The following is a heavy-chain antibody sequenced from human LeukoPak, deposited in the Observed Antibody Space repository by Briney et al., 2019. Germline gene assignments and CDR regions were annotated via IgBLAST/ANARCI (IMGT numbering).Heavy chain of an antibody. Sequence: PSETLSLTCTVSGGSISSYYWSWIRQPAGKGLEWIGRIYTSGSTNYNPSLKSRVTMSVDTSKNQFSLKLSSVTAADTAVYYCARRYSSSWYTLFDYWGQGTLVTVSS. D-gene: IGHD6-13*01. CDR2: IYTSGST. CDR1: GGSISSYY. CDR3: ARRYSSSWYTLFDY. J-gene: IGHJ4*02. V-gene: IGHV4-4*07.